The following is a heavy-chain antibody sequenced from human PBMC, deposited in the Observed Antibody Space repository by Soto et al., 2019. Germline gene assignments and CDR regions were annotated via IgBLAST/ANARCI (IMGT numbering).Heavy chain of an antibody. J-gene: IGHJ1*01. D-gene: IGHD4-17*01. CDR1: GGSISSGDYY. Sequence: SETLSLTCTVSGGSISSGDYYWSWIRQPPGKGLEWIGYIYYSGSTYYNPSLKSRVTISVDTSKNQFSLKLSSVTAADTAVHYLARDYGDYVMGFQHWGQGTLVTVSS. CDR2: IYYSGST. V-gene: IGHV4-30-4*01. CDR3: ARDYGDYVMGFQH.